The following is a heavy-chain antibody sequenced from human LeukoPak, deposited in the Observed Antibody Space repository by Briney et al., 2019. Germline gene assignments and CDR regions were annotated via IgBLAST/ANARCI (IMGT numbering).Heavy chain of an antibody. V-gene: IGHV4-31*03. CDR1: GGSISSGGYY. D-gene: IGHD2-2*01. J-gene: IGHJ5*02. Sequence: PSETLSLTCTVCGGSISSGGYYWSWIRQHPGTGLEWIGYIYYSGSTYYNPSLKSRVTISVDTSKNQFSLKLSSVTAADTAVYYCARVGCSTSCPNWFDPWGQGTLVTVSS. CDR3: ARVGCSTSCPNWFDP. CDR2: IYYSGST.